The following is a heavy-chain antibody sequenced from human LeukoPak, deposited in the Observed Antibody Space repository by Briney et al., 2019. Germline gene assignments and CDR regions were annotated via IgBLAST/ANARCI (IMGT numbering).Heavy chain of an antibody. J-gene: IGHJ6*02. D-gene: IGHD5-12*01. V-gene: IGHV3-66*01. CDR2: IYSGGST. CDR3: ASGPSGYVVGNV. Sequence: PGGSLRLSCAASGLTVSSNYMSWGRQAPGKGLEWVSVIYSGGSTYDADSVKGRFSISRDNSNNTLFLQMNSLRAEDTAVYYCASGPSGYVVGNVWGQGTTVTVSS. CDR1: GLTVSSNY.